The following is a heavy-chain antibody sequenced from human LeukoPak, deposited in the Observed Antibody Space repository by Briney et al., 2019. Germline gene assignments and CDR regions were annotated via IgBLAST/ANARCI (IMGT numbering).Heavy chain of an antibody. CDR3: AKGPQVGSGYHPDY. CDR1: GFNFGNSA. J-gene: IGHJ4*02. V-gene: IGHV3-23*01. Sequence: GGSLRLSCAASGFNFGNSAMTWVRQAPGKGLEWVSGISGGSTYYADSVKGRFTISGDSSRSTLFLQMNSLRAEDTAVYYCAKGPQVGSGYHPDYWGQGTLVTVSS. CDR2: ISGGST. D-gene: IGHD3-22*01.